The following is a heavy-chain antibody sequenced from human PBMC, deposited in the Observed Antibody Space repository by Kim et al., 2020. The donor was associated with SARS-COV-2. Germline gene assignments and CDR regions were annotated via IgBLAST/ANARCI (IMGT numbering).Heavy chain of an antibody. CDR3: ARHSPSHYSYGPPRFDY. CDR2: IYPGDSDT. J-gene: IGHJ4*02. CDR1: GYSFTSYW. V-gene: IGHV5-51*01. D-gene: IGHD5-18*01. Sequence: GESLKISCKGSGYSFTSYWIGWVRQMPGKGLEWMGIIYPGDSDTRYSPSFQGQVTISADKSISTAYLQWSSLKASDTAMYYCARHSPSHYSYGPPRFDYWGQGTLVTVSS.